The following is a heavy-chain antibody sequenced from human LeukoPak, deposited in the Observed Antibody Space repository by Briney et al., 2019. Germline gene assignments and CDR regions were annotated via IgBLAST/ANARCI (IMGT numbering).Heavy chain of an antibody. CDR2: MSHDGSNE. J-gene: IGHJ4*02. CDR3: ARRGSSGCFDF. CDR1: GFTFSRYA. D-gene: IGHD6-19*01. Sequence: GGSLRLSCAASGFTFSRYAMHWVRQAPGKGLEWVAVMSHDGSNEYYGDSVKGRFTISRDNSENTLFLQMHSLRVEDTATYYCARRGSSGCFDFWGQGTLVTVSS. V-gene: IGHV3-30-3*01.